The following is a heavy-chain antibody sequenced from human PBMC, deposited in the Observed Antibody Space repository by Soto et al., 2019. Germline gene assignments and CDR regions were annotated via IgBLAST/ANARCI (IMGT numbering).Heavy chain of an antibody. CDR3: ARGVHYDSSGYYYFY. Sequence: QVQLVQSGAEVKKPGSSVKVSCKASGGTFSTYAIDWVRQAPGQGLEWMGGIIPLFGTAKYAQNFQGRITIHADESTNTAYMELRSLRSQDTAVYYCARGVHYDSSGYYYFYWGQGTLVTVSS. J-gene: IGHJ4*02. CDR1: GGTFSTYA. CDR2: IIPLFGTA. D-gene: IGHD3-22*01. V-gene: IGHV1-69*01.